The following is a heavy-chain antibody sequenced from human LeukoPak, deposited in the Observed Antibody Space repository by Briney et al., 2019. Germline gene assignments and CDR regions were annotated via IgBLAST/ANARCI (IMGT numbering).Heavy chain of an antibody. CDR3: ASGYCSSTSCYRFDP. D-gene: IGHD2-2*02. CDR2: ISSRRSYI. J-gene: IGHJ5*02. CDR1: GFTFRSYS. V-gene: IGHV3-21*01. Sequence: GGSLPLSCVDSGFTFRSYSMKWVRQAPATALEWLSSISSRRSYIYYAGSVKGRFTISRDNAKNSLYLQMNSLRAEYTAVYYCASGYCSSTSCYRFDPWGQGTLVTVSS.